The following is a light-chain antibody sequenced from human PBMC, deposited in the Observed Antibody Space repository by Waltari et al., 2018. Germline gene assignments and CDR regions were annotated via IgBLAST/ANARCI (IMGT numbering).Light chain of an antibody. CDR1: SGPVSFPPY. J-gene: IGLJ3*02. Sequence: QTVVTQEPSFSVSPGGTVTLTCGLTSGPVSFPPYPSWYQQTPGQPPRTLIYSTNTRSSGVPDRFSGSILGDKAALTITGAQADDEAAYYCVLYMSRDILFGGGTKLTVL. CDR2: STN. V-gene: IGLV8-61*01. CDR3: VLYMSRDIL.